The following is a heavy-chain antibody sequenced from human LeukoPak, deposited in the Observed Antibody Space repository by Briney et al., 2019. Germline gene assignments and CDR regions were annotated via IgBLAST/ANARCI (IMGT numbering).Heavy chain of an antibody. CDR2: ISRGSRTI. Sequence: GGSLRLSCTASGFTFSDYSMNWVRQAPGKGLEWVSNISRGSRTIYYSDSVKGRFTISRDNAKNSLYLQMNSLRTDDRAVYFCARDSYSSSRNDYWGQGTLVTVSS. CDR1: GFTFSDYS. CDR3: ARDSYSSSRNDY. J-gene: IGHJ4*02. D-gene: IGHD6-13*01. V-gene: IGHV3-48*01.